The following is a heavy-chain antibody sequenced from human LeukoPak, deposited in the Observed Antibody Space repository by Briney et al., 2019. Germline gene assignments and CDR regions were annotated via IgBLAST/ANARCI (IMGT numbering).Heavy chain of an antibody. CDR3: ARAREGIAVAGDPNDAFDI. CDR2: ISSSSSYI. V-gene: IGHV3-21*01. CDR1: GFTFSSYS. J-gene: IGHJ3*02. D-gene: IGHD6-19*01. Sequence: PGGSLRLSCAASGFTFSSYSMNWVRQAPGKGLEWVSSISSSSSYIYYADSVKGRFTISRDNAKNSLYLQMNSLRAEDTAVYYCARAREGIAVAGDPNDAFDIWGQGTMVTVSS.